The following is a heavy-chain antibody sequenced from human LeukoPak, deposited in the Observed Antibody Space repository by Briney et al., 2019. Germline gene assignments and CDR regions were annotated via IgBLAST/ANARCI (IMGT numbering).Heavy chain of an antibody. J-gene: IGHJ5*02. Sequence: ASVKGSCKASGNILTRYTINWVRQAPGQALDWMGWINTNTGKPVYAQGLTGRFVFSWVHSVSTAYLQISSLNTENTGIYYCTSVIVGATAPWFDPWGKGTPVTVSS. CDR1: GNILTRYT. D-gene: IGHD1-26*01. CDR2: INTNTGKP. CDR3: TSVIVGATAPWFDP. V-gene: IGHV7-4-1*02.